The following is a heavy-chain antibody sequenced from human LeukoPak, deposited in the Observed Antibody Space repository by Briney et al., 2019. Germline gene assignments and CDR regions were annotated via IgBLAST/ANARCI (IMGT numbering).Heavy chain of an antibody. CDR2: IDHTGIT. J-gene: IGHJ6*03. CDR1: DDSITIYY. D-gene: IGHD2-21*01. CDR3: ARAILASMDV. Sequence: SETLSLTCTVSDDSITIYYWSWIRQPPGKGLEWIGYIDHTGITNYNPSLNSRVTISRDTSKNQFSLKLSSVTAADTAVYYCARAILASMDVWGKGTTVTISS. V-gene: IGHV4-59*08.